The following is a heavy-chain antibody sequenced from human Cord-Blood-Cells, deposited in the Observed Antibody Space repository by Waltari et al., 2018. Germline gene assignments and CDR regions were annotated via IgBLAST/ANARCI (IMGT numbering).Heavy chain of an antibody. V-gene: IGHV4-39*01. D-gene: IGHD7-27*01. Sequence: QLQLQESGPGLVKPSETLSLTCTVSGGSISSSSYYWGWIRQPPGRGLGWSGSVYYSGSSYYNPSLKSRVTISVDTAKNQFSLKLSSVTAADTAVYYCASRNWGLRRPLHYFDYWGQGTLVTVSS. CDR3: ASRNWGLRRPLHYFDY. J-gene: IGHJ4*02. CDR2: VYYSGSS. CDR1: GGSISSSSYY.